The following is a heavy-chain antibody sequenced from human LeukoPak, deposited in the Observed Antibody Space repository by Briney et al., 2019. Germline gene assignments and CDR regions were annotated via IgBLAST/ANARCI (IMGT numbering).Heavy chain of an antibody. D-gene: IGHD6-13*01. CDR1: GYSISSGYY. CDR2: IYHSGST. V-gene: IGHV4-38-2*02. J-gene: IGHJ4*02. CDR3: ARALAAAGDVDY. Sequence: SETLSLTCTVSGYSISSGYYWSWIRQPPGKGLEWIGYIYHSGSTYYNPSLKSRVTISVDRSKNQFSLKLSSVTAADTAVYYCARALAAAGDVDYWGQGTLVTVSS.